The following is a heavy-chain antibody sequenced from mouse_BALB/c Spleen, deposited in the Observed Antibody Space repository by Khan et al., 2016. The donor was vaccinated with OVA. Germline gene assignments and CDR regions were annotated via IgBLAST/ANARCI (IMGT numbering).Heavy chain of an antibody. Sequence: VQLQQSGAELVKPAASLKLSCTASGYNIKDIYIHWVKQRPEKGLERIRRTDPANGNTKYDPNFQGKATITADTSSNTAYLQLSSLTSEDTAVYYCRISTINAWGQGTTLTVSS. CDR3: RISTINA. CDR1: GYNIKDIY. V-gene: IGHV14-3*02. CDR2: TDPANGNT. J-gene: IGHJ2*01.